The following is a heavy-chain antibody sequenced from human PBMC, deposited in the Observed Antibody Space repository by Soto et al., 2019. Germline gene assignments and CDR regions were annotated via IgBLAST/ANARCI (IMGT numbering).Heavy chain of an antibody. V-gene: IGHV3-21*01. Sequence: VQLVESGGGLIKPGGSLRLSCAASGFTFSTYSLNWVRQAPGKGLEWVSSISSDSSYIYYADSVKGRFTISRDNAXXXXXXXMNSLRAEDTAVYYCTRKLTGTNPLDYWGQGTLVTVSS. CDR1: GFTFSTYS. CDR3: TRKLTGTNPLDY. J-gene: IGHJ4*02. D-gene: IGHD1-7*01. CDR2: ISSDSSYI.